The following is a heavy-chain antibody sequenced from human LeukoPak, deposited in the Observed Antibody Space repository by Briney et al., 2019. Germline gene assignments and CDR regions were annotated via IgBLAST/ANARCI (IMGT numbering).Heavy chain of an antibody. CDR2: IWYDGSKK. Sequence: GGSLRLSCAASGFTFNYYGMHWVRQAPGKGLEWVAVIWYDGSKKYYADSVKGRFTISRDNSKDTLSLQMNSLRVEDTAVYYCARGGFSFSAAFDIWGQGTMVTVSS. V-gene: IGHV3-33*01. CDR1: GFTFNYYG. D-gene: IGHD5-12*01. J-gene: IGHJ3*02. CDR3: ARGGFSFSAAFDI.